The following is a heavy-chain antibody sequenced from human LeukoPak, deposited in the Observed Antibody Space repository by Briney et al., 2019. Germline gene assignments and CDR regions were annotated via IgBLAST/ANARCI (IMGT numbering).Heavy chain of an antibody. CDR3: ARPGQGDSSGEVAFDP. D-gene: IGHD6-19*01. CDR1: GFSISSYY. Sequence: SETLSLTCTVSGFSISSYYWSWIRQPPGKGLEWIGYINYSGSTNYNPSLKSRVTISVDTSKNQFSLKLSSVTAADTAVYYCARPGQGDSSGEVAFDPWGEGTLVTVSS. V-gene: IGHV4-59*08. J-gene: IGHJ5*02. CDR2: INYSGST.